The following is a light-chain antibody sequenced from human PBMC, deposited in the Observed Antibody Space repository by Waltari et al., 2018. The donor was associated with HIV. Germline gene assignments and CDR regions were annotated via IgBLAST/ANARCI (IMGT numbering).Light chain of an antibody. CDR1: SSNIGSNT. CDR2: TNN. V-gene: IGLV1-44*01. CDR3: AAWDDSLNGNVL. J-gene: IGLJ2*01. Sequence: QSVLTQPPSASGTPGQRVTISCSGSSSNIGSNTVNWYQQLPGTAPKLLIYTNNQRPSGIPDRFSGSKSGTSASLAINGLQSEDEADYYCAAWDDSLNGNVLFGGGTKLTVL.